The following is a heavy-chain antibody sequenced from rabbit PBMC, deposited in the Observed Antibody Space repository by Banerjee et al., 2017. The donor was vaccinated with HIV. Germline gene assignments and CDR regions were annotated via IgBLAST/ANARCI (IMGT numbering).Heavy chain of an antibody. CDR2: IYTGDGGA. CDR3: ARWRPNSDYYLDL. CDR1: GFSFSSSYW. Sequence: EESGGGLVKPEGSLTLTCTASGFSFSSSYWICWVRQAPGKGLEWIGCIYTGDGGAYYANWAKGRFTISKASSTTVTLQMTSLTAADTATYFCARWRPNSDYYLDLRGQGTLVTVS. J-gene: IGHJ4*01. V-gene: IGHV1S45*01. D-gene: IGHD1-1*01.